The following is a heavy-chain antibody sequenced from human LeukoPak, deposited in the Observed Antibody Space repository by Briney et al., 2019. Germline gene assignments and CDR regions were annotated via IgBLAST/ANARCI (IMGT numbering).Heavy chain of an antibody. CDR3: ARTYYYDSSGPEGAFDI. D-gene: IGHD3-22*01. V-gene: IGHV3-30-3*01. J-gene: IGHJ3*02. CDR2: ISYDGSNK. Sequence: GRSLRLSCAASGFTFDDYAMHWVRQAPGKGLEWVAVISYDGSNKYYADSVKGRFTISRDNSKNTLYLQMNSLRAEDTAVYYCARTYYYDSSGPEGAFDIWGQGTMVTVSS. CDR1: GFTFDDYA.